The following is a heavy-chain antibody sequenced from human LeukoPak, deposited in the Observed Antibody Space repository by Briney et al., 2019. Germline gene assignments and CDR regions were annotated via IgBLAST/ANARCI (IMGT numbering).Heavy chain of an antibody. Sequence: GGSLRLSCAASGFTFSSYGMHWVRQAPGKGLEWVAVISYDGSNKYYADSVKGRFTISRDNSKNTLYLQMNSLRAEDTAVYYCAKVFVWFGELTNFDYWGQGTLVTVSS. D-gene: IGHD3-10*01. CDR2: ISYDGSNK. CDR1: GFTFSSYG. CDR3: AKVFVWFGELTNFDY. J-gene: IGHJ4*02. V-gene: IGHV3-30*18.